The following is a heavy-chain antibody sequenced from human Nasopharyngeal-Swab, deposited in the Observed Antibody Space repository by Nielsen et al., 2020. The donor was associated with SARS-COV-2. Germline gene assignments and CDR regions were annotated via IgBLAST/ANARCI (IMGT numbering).Heavy chain of an antibody. D-gene: IGHD3-22*01. CDR3: ASTPLDSSGYYYAFHY. CDR2: ISYDGSNK. CDR1: GFTFRRYT. J-gene: IGHJ4*02. V-gene: IGHV3-30-3*01. Sequence: SLTLSCAASGFTFRRYTMHWVRQAPGKGLEWVAVISYDGSNKYYADSVKGRFTISRDISKNTLYLQMNSLRAEDTAVFYCASTPLDSSGYYYAFHYWGRGTLVTVSS.